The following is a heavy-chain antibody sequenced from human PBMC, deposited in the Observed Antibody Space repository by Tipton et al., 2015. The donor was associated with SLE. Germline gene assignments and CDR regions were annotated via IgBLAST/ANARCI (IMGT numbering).Heavy chain of an antibody. D-gene: IGHD6-6*01. CDR3: ARVYSSSPGLDWFDP. CDR1: GGSISSGGYY. Sequence: TLSLTCTVSGGSISSGGYYWSWIRQHPGKGLEWIGYIYYSGSTYYNPSLKSRVTISVDTSKKQFSLKLSSVTAADTAVYYCARVYSSSPGLDWFDPWGQGILVTVSS. V-gene: IGHV4-31*03. J-gene: IGHJ5*02. CDR2: IYYSGST.